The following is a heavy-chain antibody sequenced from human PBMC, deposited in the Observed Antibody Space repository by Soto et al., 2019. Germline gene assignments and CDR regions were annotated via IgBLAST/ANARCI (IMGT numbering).Heavy chain of an antibody. V-gene: IGHV5-51*01. CDR3: ARHQGYDSSGYYYTPTYYYGMDV. Sequence: PGESLKISCKGSGYSFTSYWIGWVRQMPGKGLEWMGIIYPGDSDTRYSPSFQGQVTISADKSTSTAYLQWSSLKASDTAMYYCARHQGYDSSGYYYTPTYYYGMDVWGQGTTVTVSS. J-gene: IGHJ6*02. D-gene: IGHD3-22*01. CDR2: IYPGDSDT. CDR1: GYSFTSYW.